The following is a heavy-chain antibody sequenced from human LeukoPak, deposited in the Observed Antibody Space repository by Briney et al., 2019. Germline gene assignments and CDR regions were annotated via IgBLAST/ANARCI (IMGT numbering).Heavy chain of an antibody. Sequence: GGSLRLSCAASGFSFSGYSINWVRQAPGKGLECVSSISTSSSYIYYADSVKGRFTISRDNDKNSLYLQMNSLRAEDTAVYYCARGRGCSSMSCYPDYWGQGTLVTVSS. CDR3: ARGRGCSSMSCYPDY. V-gene: IGHV3-21*01. J-gene: IGHJ4*02. CDR1: GFSFSGYS. CDR2: ISTSSSYI. D-gene: IGHD2-2*01.